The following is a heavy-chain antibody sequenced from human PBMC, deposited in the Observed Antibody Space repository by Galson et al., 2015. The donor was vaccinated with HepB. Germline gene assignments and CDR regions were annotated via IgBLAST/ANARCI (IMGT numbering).Heavy chain of an antibody. D-gene: IGHD3-9*01. Sequence: SVKVSCKASGGTFSSYAISWVRQAPGQGLKWMGGIIPIFGTANYAQKFQGRVTITADESTSTAYMELSSLRSEDTAVYYCARADYDILTGYNDYYGMDVWGQGTTVTVSS. CDR1: GGTFSSYA. CDR2: IIPIFGTA. J-gene: IGHJ6*02. V-gene: IGHV1-69*13. CDR3: ARADYDILTGYNDYYGMDV.